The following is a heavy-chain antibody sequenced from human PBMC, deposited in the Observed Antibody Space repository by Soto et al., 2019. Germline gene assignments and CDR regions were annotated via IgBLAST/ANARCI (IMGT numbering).Heavy chain of an antibody. Sequence: QLQLQESGPGLVKPSETLSLTCSVSGDSINSDNYYWGWIRQPPGTGLEWIGSIYYRGNTYYNPSLKTRVTLSLDKSKSQFSLKLNSVTAADSAVYFCARLEGLATISYYFDYWGQGTLVTVSS. J-gene: IGHJ4*02. V-gene: IGHV4-39*01. CDR2: IYYRGNT. CDR1: GDSINSDNYY. D-gene: IGHD3-9*01. CDR3: ARLEGLATISYYFDY.